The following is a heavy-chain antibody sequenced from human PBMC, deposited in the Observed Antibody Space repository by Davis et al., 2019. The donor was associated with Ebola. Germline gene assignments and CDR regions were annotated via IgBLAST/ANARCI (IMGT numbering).Heavy chain of an antibody. CDR1: GFTFSSYS. CDR3: ARAGGWVRRYCGGDCSDY. D-gene: IGHD2-21*01. Sequence: GESLKISCAASGFTFSSYSMNWVRQAPGKGLEWVAVIWYDGSRKYYGDSVKGRFTISRDNSNNLLYLQMNSLRAEDTAVCYCARAGGWVRRYCGGDCSDYWGQGTLVTVSS. J-gene: IGHJ4*02. CDR2: IWYDGSRK. V-gene: IGHV3-33*08.